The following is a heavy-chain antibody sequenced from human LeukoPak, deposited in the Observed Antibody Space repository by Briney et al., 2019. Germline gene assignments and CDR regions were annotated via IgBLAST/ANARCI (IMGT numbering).Heavy chain of an antibody. Sequence: SCKASGYTFSSYGMHWVRQAPGKGLEWVAVISYDGSNKYYADSVKGRFTISRDNSKNTLYLQMNSLRAEDTAVYYCARRKGYCSGGSCPPGQVYYYGMDVWGQGTTVTVSS. D-gene: IGHD2-15*01. CDR2: ISYDGSNK. CDR3: ARRKGYCSGGSCPPGQVYYYGMDV. J-gene: IGHJ6*02. V-gene: IGHV3-33*05. CDR1: GYTFSSYG.